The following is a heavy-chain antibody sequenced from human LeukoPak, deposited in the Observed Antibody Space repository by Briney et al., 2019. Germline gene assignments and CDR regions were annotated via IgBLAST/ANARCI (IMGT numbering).Heavy chain of an antibody. V-gene: IGHV4-61*02. CDR3: ARGPVLGPNRWFDP. CDR1: GGSINSRSYY. D-gene: IGHD3-16*01. Sequence: PSETLSLTCTVSGGSINSRSYYWSWIRQPAGKGLEWIGRIYTSGSTNYNPSLKSRVTISVDTSKNQFSLKLSSVTAADTAVYYCARGPVLGPNRWFDPWGQGTLVTVSS. CDR2: IYTSGST. J-gene: IGHJ5*02.